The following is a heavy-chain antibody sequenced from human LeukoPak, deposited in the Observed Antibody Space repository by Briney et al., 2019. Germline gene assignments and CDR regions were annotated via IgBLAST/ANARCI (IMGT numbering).Heavy chain of an antibody. CDR2: ISVYNGNT. CDR3: ARDLCGYSYCHYYGMDV. V-gene: IGHV1-18*01. J-gene: IGHJ6*02. CDR1: GYTFTSYG. D-gene: IGHD5-18*01. Sequence: ASVKVSCKASGYTFTSYGINWVRQAPGQGLEWMGWISVYNGNTNYAQKFQGRVTMTTDTSTNTAYMEVRSLRSDDTAVYYCARDLCGYSYCHYYGMDVWGQGTTVTVSS.